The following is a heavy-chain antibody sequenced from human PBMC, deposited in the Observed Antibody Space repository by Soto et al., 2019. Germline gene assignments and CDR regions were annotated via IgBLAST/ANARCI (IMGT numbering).Heavy chain of an antibody. V-gene: IGHV4-34*01. CDR2: MSHSGGT. J-gene: IGHJ3*02. CDR1: GVFVPSGSYY. Sequence: QVQLQQWGAGLFKPSETLSLTCAVYGVFVPSGSYYWSWIRQPPGKGLEWIGEMSHSGGTHFNPSLKSRVTTSVDTSKNQCTLKMRSVTAADTALYYCARVERGTATTVVDAFDIWGPGTMVTVSS. D-gene: IGHD1-1*01. CDR3: ARVERGTATTVVDAFDI.